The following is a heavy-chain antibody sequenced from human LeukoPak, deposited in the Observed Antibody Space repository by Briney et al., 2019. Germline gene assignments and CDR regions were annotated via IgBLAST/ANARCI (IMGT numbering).Heavy chain of an antibody. Sequence: SETLSLTCTVSGGSISSYYWSWIRQPPGKGLEWIGYIYYSGSTNYNPSLTSRVTISVDTSKNQFSLKLSSVTAADTAVYYCARNYDSSGNPWYYYYYMDVWGKGTTVTVSS. V-gene: IGHV4-59*01. J-gene: IGHJ6*03. CDR1: GGSISSYY. CDR2: IYYSGST. D-gene: IGHD3-22*01. CDR3: ARNYDSSGNPWYYYYYMDV.